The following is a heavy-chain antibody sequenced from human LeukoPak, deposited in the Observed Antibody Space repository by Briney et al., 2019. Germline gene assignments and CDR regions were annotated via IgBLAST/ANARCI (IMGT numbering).Heavy chain of an antibody. Sequence: PGGSLRLSCAASGFTFSSYAMSWVRQAPGKGLEWVSAINGSGGSTYYADSVKGRFTISRDNSKNTLYLQMNSLRAEDTAVYYCATGWDIVVVPAATFDYWGQGTLVTVSS. D-gene: IGHD2-2*01. CDR3: ATGWDIVVVPAATFDY. CDR2: INGSGGST. CDR1: GFTFSSYA. J-gene: IGHJ4*02. V-gene: IGHV3-23*01.